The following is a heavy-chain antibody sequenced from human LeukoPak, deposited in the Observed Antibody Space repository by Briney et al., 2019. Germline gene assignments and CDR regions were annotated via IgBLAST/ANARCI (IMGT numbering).Heavy chain of an antibody. CDR1: GGSISSYY. CDR2: IYYSGST. J-gene: IGHJ4*02. CDR3: ARYTDY. Sequence: SETLSLTCTVSGGSISSYYWSWIRQPPGKGPEWIGYIYYSGSTNYNPSLKSRVTISVDTSKNQFSLKLSSVTAADTAVYYCARYTDYWGQGTLVTVSS. V-gene: IGHV4-59*01. D-gene: IGHD1-14*01.